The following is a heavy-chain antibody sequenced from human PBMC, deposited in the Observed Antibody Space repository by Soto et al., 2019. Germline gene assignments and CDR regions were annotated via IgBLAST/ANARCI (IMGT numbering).Heavy chain of an antibody. CDR1: GGTFSSYI. D-gene: IGHD3-22*01. CDR2: VIPILGIA. CDR3: ARDRGPSSGYYPYWFDP. Sequence: GASVKVSCKASGGTFSSYIISWVRQAPGQGLEWMGRVIPILGIANYAQKFQGRVTITADKSTSTAYMELSSLRSEDTAVYYCARDRGPSSGYYPYWFDPWGQGTLVTVSS. V-gene: IGHV1-69*04. J-gene: IGHJ5*02.